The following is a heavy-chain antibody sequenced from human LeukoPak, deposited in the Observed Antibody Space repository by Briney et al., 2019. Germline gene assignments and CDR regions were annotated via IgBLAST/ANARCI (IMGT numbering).Heavy chain of an antibody. Sequence: GGSLRLSCAASGLTVSSNYMSWVRQAPGKGLEWVSYITSSSSTIYYADSVKGRFTISRDNAKNSLFLQMNSLRDEDTAVYYCARDMYYGDYEIDYWGQGTLVTVSS. D-gene: IGHD4-17*01. V-gene: IGHV3-48*02. CDR2: ITSSSSTI. J-gene: IGHJ4*02. CDR3: ARDMYYGDYEIDY. CDR1: GLTVSSNY.